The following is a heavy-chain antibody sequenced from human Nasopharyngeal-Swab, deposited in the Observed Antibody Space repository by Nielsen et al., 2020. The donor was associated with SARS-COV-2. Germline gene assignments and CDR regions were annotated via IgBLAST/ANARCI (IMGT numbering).Heavy chain of an antibody. CDR2: IRSKAYGGTT. J-gene: IGHJ4*02. V-gene: IGHV3-49*02. CDR3: SLGYCSGGSCYSPSPRY. Sequence: WIRQPPGKGLEWVGFIRSKAYGGTTEYAASVEGRFIISRDDSKRIAYLQMNSLKTEDTGVYYCSLGYCSGGSCYSPSPRYWGQGTLVTVSS. D-gene: IGHD2-15*01.